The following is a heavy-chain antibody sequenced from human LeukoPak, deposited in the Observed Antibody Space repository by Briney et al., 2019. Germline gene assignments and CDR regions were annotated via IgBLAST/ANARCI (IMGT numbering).Heavy chain of an antibody. J-gene: IGHJ4*02. V-gene: IGHV3-48*03. CDR1: GFNFSSYE. CDR3: ARDYPRITFGGVIVHYFDY. Sequence: PGGSLRLSCAASGFNFSSYEMNWVRQAPGKGLEWVSYISSSGSTIYYADSVKGRFTISRDNAKNSLYLQMNSLRAEDTAVYYCARDYPRITFGGVIVHYFDYWGQGTLVTVSS. D-gene: IGHD3-16*02. CDR2: ISSSGSTI.